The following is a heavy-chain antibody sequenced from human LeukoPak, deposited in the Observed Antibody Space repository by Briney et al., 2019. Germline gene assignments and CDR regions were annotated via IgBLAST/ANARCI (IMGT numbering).Heavy chain of an antibody. J-gene: IGHJ5*02. CDR1: GFTFSSYA. CDR3: ARYCSGGRCYSGLDP. Sequence: GGSLRLSCAASGFTFSSYAMTWVRQAPGKGLEWVSAITDSTYFADSVKGPFTISRDSSKNTVYLQMNSLRAEDTAVYYCARYCSGGRCYSGLDPWGQGALVTVSS. D-gene: IGHD2-15*01. CDR2: ITDST. V-gene: IGHV3-23*01.